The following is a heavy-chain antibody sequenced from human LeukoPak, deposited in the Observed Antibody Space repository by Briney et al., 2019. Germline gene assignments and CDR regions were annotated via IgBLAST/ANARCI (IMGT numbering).Heavy chain of an antibody. CDR1: GFTFSSYW. CDR2: INSDGSST. Sequence: PGGSLRLSCAASGFTFSSYWMHWVRQAPGKGLVWVSRINSDGSSTSYADSVKGRFTISRDNAENTLYLQMNSLRAEDTAVYYCAREGPQGDTAMVYYFDYWGQGTLVTVSS. J-gene: IGHJ4*02. V-gene: IGHV3-74*01. D-gene: IGHD5-18*01. CDR3: AREGPQGDTAMVYYFDY.